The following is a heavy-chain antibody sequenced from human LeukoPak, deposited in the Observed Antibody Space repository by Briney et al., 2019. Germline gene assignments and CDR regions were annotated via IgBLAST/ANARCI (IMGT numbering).Heavy chain of an antibody. CDR1: GFTFSSYA. Sequence: PGGSLRLSCAASGFTFSSYAMSWVRQAPGKGLEWVSAISGSGGSTYYADSVKGRFTISRDNSKNTLYLQMNSLRAEDTAVYYCAKDRELYCSGGSCYSGFDYWGQGTLVTVSS. V-gene: IGHV3-23*01. CDR3: AKDRELYCSGGSCYSGFDY. D-gene: IGHD2-15*01. CDR2: ISGSGGST. J-gene: IGHJ4*02.